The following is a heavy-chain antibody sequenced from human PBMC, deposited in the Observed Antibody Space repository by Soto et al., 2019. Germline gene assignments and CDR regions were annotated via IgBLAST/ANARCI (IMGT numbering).Heavy chain of an antibody. CDR3: ARDWYSSSWSDNYYYYGMDV. J-gene: IGHJ6*02. D-gene: IGHD6-13*01. V-gene: IGHV1-18*01. CDR2: ISAYNGNT. Sequence: ASVKVSCKASVYTFTSYGISWVRQAPGQGLEWMGWISAYNGNTNYAQKLQGRVTMTTDTSTSTAYMELRSLRSDDTAVYYCARDWYSSSWSDNYYYYGMDVWGQGTTVTVSS. CDR1: VYTFTSYG.